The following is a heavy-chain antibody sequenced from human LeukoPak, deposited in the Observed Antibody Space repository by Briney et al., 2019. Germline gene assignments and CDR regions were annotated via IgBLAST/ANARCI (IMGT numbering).Heavy chain of an antibody. Sequence: GSLRLSCVGSGFTFSSYWMTWVRQAPGKGLEWVANINQDGSEKNYVDSVKGRFTISRDSAKNSLFLQINSLRAEDTAVYYCARDLLWESDILTGFTHYFDSWGQGTLVTVSS. J-gene: IGHJ4*02. CDR3: ARDLLWESDILTGFTHYFDS. V-gene: IGHV3-7*01. CDR2: INQDGSEK. D-gene: IGHD3-9*01. CDR1: GFTFSSYW.